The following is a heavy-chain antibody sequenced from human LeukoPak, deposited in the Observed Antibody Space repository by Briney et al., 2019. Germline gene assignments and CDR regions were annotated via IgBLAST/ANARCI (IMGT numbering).Heavy chain of an antibody. CDR3: ARDQVITIFCLHGMDV. CDR2: INPSGGST. Sequence: ASVKVSCKASGYTFTSYYMHWVRQAPGQGLEWMGIINPSGGSTSYAQKFQGRVTMTRDTSTSTVYMELSSLRSEDTAVYYCARDQVITIFCLHGMDVWGQGTTVTVSS. V-gene: IGHV1-46*01. J-gene: IGHJ6*02. CDR1: GYTFTSYY. D-gene: IGHD3-9*01.